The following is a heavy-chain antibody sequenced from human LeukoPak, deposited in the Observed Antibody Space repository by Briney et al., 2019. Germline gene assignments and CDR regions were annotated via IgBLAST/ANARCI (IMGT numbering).Heavy chain of an antibody. J-gene: IGHJ4*02. CDR1: GGTFSSYA. CDR2: IIPILGIA. D-gene: IGHD3-22*01. Sequence: SVKVSCKASGGTFSSYAISWVRQAPGQGLEWMGRIIPILGIANYAQKSQGRVTITADKSTSTAYMELSSLRSEDTAVYYCARSPRWGSGYQHPLDYWGQGTLVTVSS. V-gene: IGHV1-69*04. CDR3: ARSPRWGSGYQHPLDY.